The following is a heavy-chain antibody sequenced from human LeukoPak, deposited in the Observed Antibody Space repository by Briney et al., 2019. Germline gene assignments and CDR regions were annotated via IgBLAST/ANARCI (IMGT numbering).Heavy chain of an antibody. CDR3: ARDLTAEYYDFWSGYSGFDL. J-gene: IGHJ5*02. CDR2: IYTSGSA. D-gene: IGHD3-3*01. Sequence: SETLSLTCTVSGGSISSYCWSWIRQPAGKGLEWIGRIYTSGSANYNPSLKSRVTMSVDTSKNQFSLKLSSVTAADTAVYYCARDLTAEYYDFWSGYSGFDLWGQGTLVTVSS. CDR1: GGSISSYC. V-gene: IGHV4-4*07.